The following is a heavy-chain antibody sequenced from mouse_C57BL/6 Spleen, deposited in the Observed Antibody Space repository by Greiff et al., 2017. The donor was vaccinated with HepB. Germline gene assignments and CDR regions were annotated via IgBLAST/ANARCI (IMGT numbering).Heavy chain of an antibody. J-gene: IGHJ2*01. V-gene: IGHV1-26*01. CDR2: INPNNGGT. CDR3: ARSPYFDY. CDR1: GYTFTDYY. Sequence: EVHLQQSGPELVKPGASVKISCKASGYTFTDYYMNWVKQSHGKSLEWIGDINPNNGGTSYNQKFKGKATLTVDKSSSTAYMELRSLTSEDSAVYYCARSPYFDYWGQGTTLTVSS.